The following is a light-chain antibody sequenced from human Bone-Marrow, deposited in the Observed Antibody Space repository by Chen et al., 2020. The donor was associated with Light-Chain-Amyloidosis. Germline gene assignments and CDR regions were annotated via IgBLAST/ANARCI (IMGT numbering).Light chain of an antibody. Sequence: SYELTQPPSVSLSPGQTARITCSGEDLPTKYAYWYQQKPGQAPVLVIHRDTERPSGISERFSGASSGTKATLTISGVQAEDEADYHCQSADSSGTYEVIFGGGTKLTVL. J-gene: IGLJ2*01. CDR1: DLPTKY. CDR3: QSADSSGTYEVI. CDR2: RDT. V-gene: IGLV3-25*03.